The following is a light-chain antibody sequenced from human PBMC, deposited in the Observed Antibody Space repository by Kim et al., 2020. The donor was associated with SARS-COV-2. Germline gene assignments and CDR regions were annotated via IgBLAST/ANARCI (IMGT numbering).Light chain of an antibody. CDR1: SRDVGRYDY. V-gene: IGLV2-14*03. J-gene: IGLJ2*01. CDR2: DVT. CDR3: SSFTTTTTLV. Sequence: GHSITIPCTGTSRDVGRYDYVCWYQHLPGKAPKLILYDVTRRPSGVSDRFSGSKSGNTASLTISGLQAGDEAAYYCSSFTTTTTLVFGGGTQLTVL.